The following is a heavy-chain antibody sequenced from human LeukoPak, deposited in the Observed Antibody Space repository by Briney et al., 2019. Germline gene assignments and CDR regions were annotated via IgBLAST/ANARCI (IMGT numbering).Heavy chain of an antibody. CDR2: ISTYNGNT. V-gene: IGHV1-18*01. J-gene: IGHJ5*02. D-gene: IGHD1-1*01. Sequence: ASVKVSCKASGYTFTSYGISWVRQAPGQGLEWMGWISTYNGNTNYAQKLQGRVTMTTEISTSTAYMELRSPRSDDTAVYYCARDQLSRGVWFDPWGQGTLVTVSS. CDR3: ARDQLSRGVWFDP. CDR1: GYTFTSYG.